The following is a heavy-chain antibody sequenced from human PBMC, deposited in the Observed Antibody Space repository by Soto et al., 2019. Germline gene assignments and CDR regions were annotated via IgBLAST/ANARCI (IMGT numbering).Heavy chain of an antibody. J-gene: IGHJ5*02. CDR3: AKSPGLFGSWFDP. CDR2: ISGSGGST. D-gene: IGHD3-3*01. Sequence: HPGGSLRLSCAASGFTFSSYAMSWVRQAPGKGLEWVSAISGSGGSTYYADSVKGRFTISRDNSKNTLYLQMNSLRAEDTAVYYSAKSPGLFGSWFDPWGQGTLVTVSS. V-gene: IGHV3-23*01. CDR1: GFTFSSYA.